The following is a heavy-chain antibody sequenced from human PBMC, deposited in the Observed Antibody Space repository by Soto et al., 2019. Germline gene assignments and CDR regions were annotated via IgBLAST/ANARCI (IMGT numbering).Heavy chain of an antibody. Sequence: EVQLVESGGGLVQAGGSLRLFCAVSGFTFSRYEMNWVRQAPGQGLEWVSYIGTSGKTIYYADSVRGRFTISRDNAKNSLYLQMNSLRAEDTAVYYCARDPAIYSGNFDDGLDVWGQGTTVTVSS. CDR2: IGTSGKTI. CDR1: GFTFSRYE. V-gene: IGHV3-48*03. CDR3: ARDPAIYSGNFDDGLDV. D-gene: IGHD4-4*01. J-gene: IGHJ6*02.